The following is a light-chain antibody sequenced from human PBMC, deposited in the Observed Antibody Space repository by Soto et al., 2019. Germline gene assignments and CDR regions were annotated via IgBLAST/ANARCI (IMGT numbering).Light chain of an antibody. Sequence: QSALTQPASVSGSPGQSITISCTGTSSDVGGYNYVSWYQQHPGKAPKLMIFDVSDRPSGVSNRFSGSKSGNTASLTISGLQAEDEADYYCSSYTPSSTVVFGGGTKLTVL. V-gene: IGLV2-14*03. CDR1: SSDVGGYNY. CDR3: SSYTPSSTVV. J-gene: IGLJ2*01. CDR2: DVS.